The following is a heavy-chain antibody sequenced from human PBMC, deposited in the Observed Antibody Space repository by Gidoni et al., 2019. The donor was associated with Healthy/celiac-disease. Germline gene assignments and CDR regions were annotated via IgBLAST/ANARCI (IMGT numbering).Heavy chain of an antibody. CDR2: IDTSGST. J-gene: IGHJ5*02. CDR3: ARDYYDRSGYYSGNWFDP. D-gene: IGHD3-22*01. V-gene: IGHV4-4*07. CDR1: GGPISSYY. Sequence: QVQLPESGPGLVKPSETLSLTCTVSGGPISSYYWSWIRQPAGQGLAWIGRIDTSGSTNYNPSLKSRVTMSVDTSKNQFSLKLSFVTAADTAVYYCARDYYDRSGYYSGNWFDPWGPGPLVPVSS.